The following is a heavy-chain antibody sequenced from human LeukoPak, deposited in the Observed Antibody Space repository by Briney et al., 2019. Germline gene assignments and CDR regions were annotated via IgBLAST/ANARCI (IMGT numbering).Heavy chain of an antibody. CDR3: ARGSSWYKDYYYGMTS. D-gene: IGHD6-13*01. CDR2: IYYSGST. V-gene: IGHV4-59*01. Sequence: SETLSLTCTVSGGPISSYYWSWIRQPPGKGLEWIGYIYYSGSTNYNPSLKSRVTISVDTSKNQFSLKLSSVTAADTAVYYCARGSSWYKDYYYGMTSGAKGPRSPSPQ. CDR1: GGPISSYY. J-gene: IGHJ6*04.